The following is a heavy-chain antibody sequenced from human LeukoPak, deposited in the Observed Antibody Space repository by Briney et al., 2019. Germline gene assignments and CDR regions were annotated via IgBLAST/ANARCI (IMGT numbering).Heavy chain of an antibody. CDR1: GDSVSSNSAA. CDR2: TYYRSKWYN. Sequence: SQTLSLTCAISGDSVSSNSAAWNWIRQSPSRGLEWLGRTYYRSKWYNDYAVSVKSRITINPDTSKNQFSLQLNSVTPEDKAVDYCSRGEYFDILTGQGYFDYWGQGTLVTVSS. V-gene: IGHV6-1*01. CDR3: SRGEYFDILTGQGYFDY. J-gene: IGHJ4*02. D-gene: IGHD3-9*01.